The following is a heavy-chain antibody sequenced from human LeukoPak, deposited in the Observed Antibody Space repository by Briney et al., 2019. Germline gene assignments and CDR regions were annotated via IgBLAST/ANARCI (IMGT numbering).Heavy chain of an antibody. CDR3: ARHPYYFDY. Sequence: PSETLSLTCSVSGGSISSYYWSWIRQPPGKRLEWIGYIYYSGSTNYNPSLKSRVTMSVDTSKNQFSLSLSSVTAADTAVYYCARHPYYFDYWGQGTLVTVSS. CDR1: GGSISSYY. V-gene: IGHV4-59*01. J-gene: IGHJ4*02. CDR2: IYYSGST.